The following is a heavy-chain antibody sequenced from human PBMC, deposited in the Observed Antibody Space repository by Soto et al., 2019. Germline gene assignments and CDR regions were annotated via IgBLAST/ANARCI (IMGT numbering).Heavy chain of an antibody. CDR2: ISWKDEK. J-gene: IGHJ4*02. Sequence: SGPRGEPTQTLTVTCTFSGFSLSTSGAGVGWIRQSPGKAPEWLALISWKDEKRYNPGLKSRLTITTDTSKNQVVLTMTDLDPVDTATYFCAHRYGGNYYRWYFDSWGQGTLVTVSS. D-gene: IGHD1-26*01. CDR1: GFSLSTSGAG. V-gene: IGHV2-5*01. CDR3: AHRYGGNYYRWYFDS.